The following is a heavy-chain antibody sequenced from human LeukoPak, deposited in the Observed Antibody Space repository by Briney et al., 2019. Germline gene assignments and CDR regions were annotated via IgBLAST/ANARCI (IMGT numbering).Heavy chain of an antibody. Sequence: GGSLRLSCEASGFTFSTYDMHWVRQAPGKGLEWVAVISYDGSNKYYAESVKGRFTISRDNSKNTLYLQMNSLRAEDTAVYYCASNSMVRGKGTDYWGQGTLVTVSS. CDR2: ISYDGSNK. V-gene: IGHV3-30*03. J-gene: IGHJ4*02. CDR3: ASNSMVRGKGTDY. CDR1: GFTFSTYD. D-gene: IGHD3-10*01.